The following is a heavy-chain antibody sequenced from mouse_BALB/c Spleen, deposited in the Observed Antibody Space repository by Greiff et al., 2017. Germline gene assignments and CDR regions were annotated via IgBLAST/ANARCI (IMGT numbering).Heavy chain of an antibody. Sequence: DVKLQESGPGLVKPSQSLSLTCYVTGYSITSGYYWNWIRQFPGNKLEWMGYISYDGSNNYNPSLKNRISITRETSKNQFFLNLNSVTTEDTATYYCARGDYDRGPFIDYWGQGTSVTVSS. CDR1: GYSITSGYY. D-gene: IGHD2-4*01. CDR2: ISYDGSN. CDR3: ARGDYDRGPFIDY. J-gene: IGHJ4*01. V-gene: IGHV3-6*02.